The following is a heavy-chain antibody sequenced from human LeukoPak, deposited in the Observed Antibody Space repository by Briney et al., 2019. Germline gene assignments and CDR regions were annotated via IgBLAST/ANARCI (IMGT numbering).Heavy chain of an antibody. CDR1: GFTFSSYE. CDR2: ISSSGSTI. CDR3: ARDQGYSYGDDLFDY. J-gene: IGHJ4*02. D-gene: IGHD5-18*01. V-gene: IGHV3-48*03. Sequence: PGGSLRLSCAASGFTFSSYEMNWVRQAPGKGLEWVSYISSSGSTIYYADSVKGRFTISRDNAKNSLYLQMNSLRAEDTAVYYCARDQGYSYGDDLFDYWGRGTLVTVSS.